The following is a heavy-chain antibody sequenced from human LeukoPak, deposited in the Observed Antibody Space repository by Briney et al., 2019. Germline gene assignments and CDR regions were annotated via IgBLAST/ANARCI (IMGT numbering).Heavy chain of an antibody. V-gene: IGHV3-11*01. CDR2: ISRSGSTK. D-gene: IGHD3-16*01. CDR3: ASVGGSRRLRAVFDY. Sequence: GGSLRLSCAASGFTFNDYGMSWVRQAPGKGLKWVSYISRSGSTKYYADSVKGRFTISRDNAKNSLYLQMNSLRAEETAVYYCASVGGSRRLRAVFDYWVEGTLVTVCS. J-gene: IGHJ4*02. CDR1: GFTFNDYG.